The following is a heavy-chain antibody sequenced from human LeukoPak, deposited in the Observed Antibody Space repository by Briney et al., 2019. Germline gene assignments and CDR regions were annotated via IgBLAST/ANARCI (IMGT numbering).Heavy chain of an antibody. CDR2: IYYSGST. CDR3: AISYYDFWSGHHTKNWFDP. J-gene: IGHJ5*02. V-gene: IGHV4-39*01. D-gene: IGHD3-3*01. Sequence: SETLSLICTVSGGSISSSSYYWGWIRQPPGKGLEWIGSIYYSGSTYYNPSLKSRVTISVDTSKDQFSLKLSSVTAADTAVYYCAISYYDFWSGHHTKNWFDPWGQGTLVTVSS. CDR1: GGSISSSSYY.